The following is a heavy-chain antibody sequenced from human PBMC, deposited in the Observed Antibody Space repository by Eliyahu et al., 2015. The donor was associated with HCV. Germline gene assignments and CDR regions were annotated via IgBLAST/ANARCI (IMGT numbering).Heavy chain of an antibody. V-gene: IGHV1-46*01. Sequence: QVQLVQSGAEVKKPGASVKVSCKASGYTFTSYYMHWVRQAPGQGLEWMGIINPSGGSTSYAQKFQGRVTMTRDTSTSTVYMELSSLRSEDTAVYYCARGASTLAEYYYYGMDVWGQGTTVTVSS. CDR1: GYTFTSYY. J-gene: IGHJ6*02. CDR2: INPSGGST. D-gene: IGHD2/OR15-2a*01. CDR3: ARGASTLAEYYYYGMDV.